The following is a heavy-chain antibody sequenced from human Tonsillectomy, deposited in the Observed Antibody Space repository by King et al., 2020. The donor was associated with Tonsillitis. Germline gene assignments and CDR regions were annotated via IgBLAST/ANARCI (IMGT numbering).Heavy chain of an antibody. CDR3: AKGYGSGSYYPYFDY. J-gene: IGHJ4*02. D-gene: IGHD3-10*01. CDR2: IRYDGSNK. V-gene: IGHV3-30*02. CDR1: GFTFSSHG. Sequence: VQLVESGGGVVQPGGSLRLSCAASGFTFSSHGMHWVRQAPGKGLEWVAFIRYDGSNKYYADSVKGRFTISRDNSKNTLYLQMNSLRAEDTAVYCCAKGYGSGSYYPYFDYWGQGTLVTVSS.